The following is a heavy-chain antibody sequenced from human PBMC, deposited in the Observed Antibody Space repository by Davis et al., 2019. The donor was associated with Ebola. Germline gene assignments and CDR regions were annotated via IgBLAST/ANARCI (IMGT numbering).Heavy chain of an antibody. Sequence: GESLKISCTASGFTFGDYAMTWYRQAPGKGLEWVAVVSYDGSVTHYADSLRGRFTVSRDNSWNTVSLQMRSLRTDDTGVYYCAKETNEFSSSSNDYWGQGILVTVSS. CDR2: VSYDGSVT. D-gene: IGHD6-6*01. CDR1: GFTFGDYA. CDR3: AKETNEFSSSSNDY. V-gene: IGHV3-30-3*02. J-gene: IGHJ4*02.